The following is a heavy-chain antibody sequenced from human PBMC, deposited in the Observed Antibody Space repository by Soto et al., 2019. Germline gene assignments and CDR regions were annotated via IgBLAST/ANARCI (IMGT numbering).Heavy chain of an antibody. V-gene: IGHV4-30-2*01. D-gene: IGHD3-9*01. J-gene: IGHJ4*02. CDR2: IYHSGST. CDR1: GGSISSGGYS. CDR3: TRVLDILTRYHLLRRYFDY. Sequence: PSETLSLTCAVSGGSISSGGYSWSWIRQPPGKGLEWIGYIYHSGSTYYNPSLKSRVTISVDRSKNQFSLKLSSVTAADTAVYYCTRVLDILTRYHLLRRYFDYWGQGTLVTVSS.